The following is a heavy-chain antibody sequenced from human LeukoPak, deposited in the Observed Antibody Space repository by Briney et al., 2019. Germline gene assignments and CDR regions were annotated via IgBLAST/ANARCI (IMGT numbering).Heavy chain of an antibody. CDR3: ASRVAAAGIVGGMDV. D-gene: IGHD6-13*01. CDR2: INPSGGST. CDR1: GYTFTSYY. J-gene: IGHJ6*02. V-gene: IGHV1-46*01. Sequence: ASVKVSCKASGYTFTSYYMHWVRQAPGQGLERMGIINPSGGSTSYAQKFQGRVTMTRDTSTSTVYMELSSLRSEDTAVYYCASRVAAAGIVGGMDVWGQGTTVTVSS.